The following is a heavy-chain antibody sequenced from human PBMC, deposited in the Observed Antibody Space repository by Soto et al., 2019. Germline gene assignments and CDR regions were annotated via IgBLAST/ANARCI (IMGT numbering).Heavy chain of an antibody. Sequence: GESLKISCQGSGYSFTNYWIGWVRQMPGKGLEWMGSIYPGDSDTRYSPSFRGQVTFSADKSFTAAYLQWSSLKASDTAMYYGARHKVGATPPLDLWGQGTLVTVSS. J-gene: IGHJ5*02. V-gene: IGHV5-51*01. D-gene: IGHD1-26*01. CDR3: ARHKVGATPPLDL. CDR1: GYSFTNYW. CDR2: IYPGDSDT.